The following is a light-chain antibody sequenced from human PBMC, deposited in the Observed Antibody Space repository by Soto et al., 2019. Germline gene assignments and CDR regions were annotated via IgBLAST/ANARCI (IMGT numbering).Light chain of an antibody. CDR1: SSDVGGNYVSWY. CDR2: DDN. V-gene: IGLV2-14*01. J-gene: IGLJ2*01. CDR3: SSYASSRTVV. Sequence: QSALTQPASVSGSPGQSITISCTGTSSDVGGNYVSWYVSWYQQHPGKVPKLMIYDDNDRPSGVSDRFSASKSANTASLTISGRQAADEADDYCSSYASSRTVVFGGGTKLTVL.